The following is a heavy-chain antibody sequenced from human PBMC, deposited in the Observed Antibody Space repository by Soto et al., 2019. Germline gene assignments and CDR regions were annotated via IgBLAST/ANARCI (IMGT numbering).Heavy chain of an antibody. V-gene: IGHV2-5*02. D-gene: IGHD1-7*01. CDR2: IYWDDDK. CDR1: GFSLSTSGVG. Sequence: QITLKESGPTLVKPTQTLTLTCTFSGFSLSTSGVGVGWIRQPPGKALEWLALIYWDDDKRYSPSLKSRLTITKDTSKNQVVLTTTNMDPVDTATYYCAHLGLTGTTVWFDPWGQGTLVTVSS. J-gene: IGHJ5*02. CDR3: AHLGLTGTTVWFDP.